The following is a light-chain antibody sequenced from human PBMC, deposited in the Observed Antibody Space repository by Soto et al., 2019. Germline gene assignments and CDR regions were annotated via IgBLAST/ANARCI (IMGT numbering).Light chain of an antibody. J-gene: IGKJ1*01. CDR3: QQYNNWPRT. Sequence: EIVMTQSPATLSVSPGERATLSCSASQSVSSNLAWYQQKPGQAPRLLIYAASTRATGIPARFSGSGSGTEFTLTISSLQSEDFAVYYCQQYNNWPRTFGQGTKV. CDR2: AAS. V-gene: IGKV3-15*01. CDR1: QSVSSN.